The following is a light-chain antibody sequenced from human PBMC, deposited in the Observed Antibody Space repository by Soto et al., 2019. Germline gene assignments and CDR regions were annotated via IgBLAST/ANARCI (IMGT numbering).Light chain of an antibody. CDR2: GAS. CDR1: QPISSS. J-gene: IGKJ1*01. Sequence: MTQSPATLSVSPGARATLFCRASQPISSSLAWYQQKPGQPPRLLIFGASPRATGVPARFSGGGSGTLFTITISSLQYEDFGIYYCQQYNRWPWTFGQGTIVEIK. V-gene: IGKV3-15*01. CDR3: QQYNRWPWT.